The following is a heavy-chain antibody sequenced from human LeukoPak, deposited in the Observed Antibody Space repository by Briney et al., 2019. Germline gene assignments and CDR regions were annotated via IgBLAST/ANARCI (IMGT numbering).Heavy chain of an antibody. V-gene: IGHV4-61*02. D-gene: IGHD2-8*01. Sequence: PSETLSLTCTVSGGSISSGSYYWSWIRQPAGKGLEWIGRIYTSGSTNYNPSLKSRVTISVDTSKNQFSLKLSSVTAADTAVYYCARVVWQSMLNWFDPWGQGTLVTVSS. CDR3: ARVVWQSMLNWFDP. CDR2: IYTSGST. CDR1: GGSISSGSYY. J-gene: IGHJ5*02.